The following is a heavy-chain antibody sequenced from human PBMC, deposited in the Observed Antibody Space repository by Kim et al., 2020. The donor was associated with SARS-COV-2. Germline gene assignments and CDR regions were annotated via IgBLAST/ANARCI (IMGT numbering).Heavy chain of an antibody. D-gene: IGHD1-26*01. CDR2: ISNDGSSA. J-gene: IGHJ6*02. V-gene: IGHV3-74*01. CDR3: ARDLGSYFSYYYGVDV. Sequence: GGSLRLSCAASGFTFSIYWMHWVRQAPGKGLVWVSRISNDGSSAGSEDSVEGRFTISRDNAKNTLYLQMNNLRAEDTAVYYCARDLGSYFSYYYGVDVWGQGTTVTVSS. CDR1: GFTFSIYW.